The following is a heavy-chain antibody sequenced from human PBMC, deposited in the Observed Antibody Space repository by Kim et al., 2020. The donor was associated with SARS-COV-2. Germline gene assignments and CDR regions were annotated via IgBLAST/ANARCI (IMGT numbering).Heavy chain of an antibody. CDR1: GGSFSGYY. J-gene: IGHJ6*03. Sequence: SETLSLTCAVYGGSFSGYYWSWIRQPPGKGLEWIGEINHSGSTNYNPSLKSRVTISVDTSKNQFSLKLSSVTAADTAVYYCARCYLGYYYYYMDVWGKGTTVTVSS. V-gene: IGHV4-34*01. CDR3: ARCYLGYYYYYMDV. D-gene: IGHD2-21*01. CDR2: INHSGST.